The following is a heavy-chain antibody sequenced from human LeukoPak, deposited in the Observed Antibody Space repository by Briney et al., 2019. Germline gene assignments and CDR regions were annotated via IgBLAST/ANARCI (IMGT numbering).Heavy chain of an antibody. CDR1: GFTFSSYW. V-gene: IGHV3-48*04. D-gene: IGHD3-22*01. Sequence: GGSLRLSCAASGFTFSSYWMNWVRQAPGKGLEWVSFISSSGTTKYYADSVKGRFTISRDNAKNSLYLQMNSLRAEDTAVYYCARLDSSGYYYWPAYWGQGTLVTVSA. CDR2: ISSSGTTK. J-gene: IGHJ4*02. CDR3: ARLDSSGYYYWPAY.